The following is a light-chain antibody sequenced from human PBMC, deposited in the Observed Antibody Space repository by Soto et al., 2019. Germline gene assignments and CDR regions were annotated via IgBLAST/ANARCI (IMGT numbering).Light chain of an antibody. Sequence: DIQMTQSPSSLSASVGDRVTITCRASQSISSYLNWYQQKPGKAPKLLIYAASSLQSGVPSRFSGSGSGTDFTLTISSLQSEDYAVYYCHQYNNWPPWTFGQGTKV. CDR1: QSISSY. CDR2: AAS. V-gene: IGKV1-39*01. J-gene: IGKJ1*01. CDR3: HQYNNWPPWT.